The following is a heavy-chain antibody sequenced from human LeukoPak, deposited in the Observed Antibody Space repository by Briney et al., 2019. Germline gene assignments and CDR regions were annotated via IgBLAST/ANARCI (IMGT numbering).Heavy chain of an antibody. V-gene: IGHV3-30*03. D-gene: IGHD6-13*01. CDR1: GFTFSSYE. CDR3: ARLYSSSWYDAFDI. J-gene: IGHJ3*02. Sequence: GGSLRLSCAASGFTFSSYEMNWVRQAPGKGLEWVAVISYDGSNKYYADSVKGRFTISRDNSKNTLYLQMNSLRAEDTAVYYCARLYSSSWYDAFDIWGQGTMVTVSS. CDR2: ISYDGSNK.